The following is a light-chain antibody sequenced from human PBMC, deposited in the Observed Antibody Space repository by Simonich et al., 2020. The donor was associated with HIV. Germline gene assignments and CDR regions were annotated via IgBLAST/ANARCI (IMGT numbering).Light chain of an antibody. J-gene: IGKJ1*01. Sequence: DIVMTQTPLSLSVTPGQPASISCKSSQSLLHSDGKTYLYWYLQKPGQSPQLLMYEISNRFSGVPDRFSGSGSGTDFTLTISCLQSEDFATYYCQQYYSFPRTFGQGTKVEIK. V-gene: IGKV2D-29*02. CDR1: QSLLHSDGKTY. CDR3: QQYYSFPRT. CDR2: EIS.